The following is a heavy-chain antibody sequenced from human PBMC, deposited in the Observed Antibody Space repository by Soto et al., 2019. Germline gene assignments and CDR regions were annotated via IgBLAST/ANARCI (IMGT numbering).Heavy chain of an antibody. V-gene: IGHV3-9*01. CDR2: ISWDSGTI. D-gene: IGHD1-1*01. J-gene: IGHJ5*02. CDR3: VQGRYPTMATPLDH. Sequence: LRLSCAASGFTFDNCGMHWVRQAPGKGLEWVSGISWDSGTIGYADSVKGRFTISRDDAKNSLYLQMNSLRREDTALYYCVQGRYPTMATPLDHWGQGTLVTVSS. CDR1: GFTFDNCG.